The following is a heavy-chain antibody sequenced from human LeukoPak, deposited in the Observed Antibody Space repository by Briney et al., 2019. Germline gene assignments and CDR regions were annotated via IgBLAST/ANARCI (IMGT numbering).Heavy chain of an antibody. Sequence: GSLRLSCAASRFTFSSYSMNWVRQPPGKGLEWIGEINHSGSTNYNPSLKSRVTMSVDTSKNQFSLKLSSVTAADTAVYYCARRQVGLRRDLWFDPWGQGTLVTVSS. D-gene: IGHD2-15*01. CDR3: ARRQVGLRRDLWFDP. CDR1: RFTFSSYS. J-gene: IGHJ5*02. CDR2: INHSGST. V-gene: IGHV4-34*01.